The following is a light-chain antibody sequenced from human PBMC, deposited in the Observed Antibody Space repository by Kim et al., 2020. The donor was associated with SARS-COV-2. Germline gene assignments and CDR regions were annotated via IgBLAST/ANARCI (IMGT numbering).Light chain of an antibody. CDR1: QGVGGS. J-gene: IGKJ2*01. V-gene: IGKV3-15*01. CDR3: QQYNKWPDT. Sequence: SVSPGERATLPCSATQGVGGSLPWYQQNPGQAPRLLIYGTSARASGIPARFSGSGSGTEYTLTISSLQSEDCAIYYCQQYNKWPDTFGQGTKLEI. CDR2: GTS.